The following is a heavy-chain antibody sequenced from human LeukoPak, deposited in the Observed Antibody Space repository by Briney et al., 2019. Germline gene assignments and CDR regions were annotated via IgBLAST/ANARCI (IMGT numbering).Heavy chain of an antibody. CDR1: GGSISSGDYY. D-gene: IGHD6-13*01. CDR3: AGNVAAAGPDYFDY. V-gene: IGHV4-30-4*02. J-gene: IGHJ4*02. CDR2: IYYSGST. Sequence: PSETLSLTCTVSGGSISSGDYYWSWIRQPPGKGLEWIGYIYYSGSTYYNPSLKSRVTISVDTSKNQFSLKLSSVTTADTAVYYCAGNVAAAGPDYFDYWGQGTLVTVSS.